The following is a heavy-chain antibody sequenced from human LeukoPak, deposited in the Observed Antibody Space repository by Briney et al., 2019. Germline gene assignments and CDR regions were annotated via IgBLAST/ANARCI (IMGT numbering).Heavy chain of an antibody. CDR1: GYTFTSYD. Sequence: ASVKVSCKASGYTFTSYDINWVRQATGQGPEWMGWMRPNGGYTGYAQKFKGRVTMTRNTSISTAYMELSNLTSGDTAVYYCARGVDNGVDVWGQGTTVTVS. J-gene: IGHJ6*02. CDR3: ARGVDNGVDV. CDR2: MRPNGGYT. D-gene: IGHD5-24*01. V-gene: IGHV1-8*01.